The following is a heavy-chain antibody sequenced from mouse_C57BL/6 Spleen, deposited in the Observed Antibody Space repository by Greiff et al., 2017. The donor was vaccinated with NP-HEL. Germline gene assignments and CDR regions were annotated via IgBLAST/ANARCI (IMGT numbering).Heavy chain of an antibody. CDR1: GYTFTDYY. Sequence: VQLQQSGPELVKPGASVKISCKASGYTFTDYYMNWVKQSHGKSLEWIGDINPNNGGTSYNQKFKGKATLTVDKSSSTAYMELRSLTSEDSAVYYCAREGDYFDYWGQGTTLTVSS. CDR3: AREGDYFDY. CDR2: INPNNGGT. V-gene: IGHV1-26*01. J-gene: IGHJ2*01.